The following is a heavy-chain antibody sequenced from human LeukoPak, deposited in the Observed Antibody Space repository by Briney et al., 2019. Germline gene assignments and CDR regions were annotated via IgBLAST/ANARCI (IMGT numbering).Heavy chain of an antibody. V-gene: IGHV4-34*01. CDR3: ARDKGSKDYDYVWGSYPPDAFDI. CDR2: INHSGST. D-gene: IGHD3-16*01. Sequence: PSETLSLTCAVYGGSFSGYYWSWIRQPPGKGLEWIGEINHSGSTYYNPSLKSRVTISVDTSQNQFSLKLSSVTAAGTAVYYCARDKGSKDYDYVWGSYPPDAFDIWGQGTMVTVSS. J-gene: IGHJ3*02. CDR1: GGSFSGYY.